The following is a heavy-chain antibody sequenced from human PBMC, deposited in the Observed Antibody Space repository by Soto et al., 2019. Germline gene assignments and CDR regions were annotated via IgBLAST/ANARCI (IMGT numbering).Heavy chain of an antibody. CDR1: GFTFSSYA. CDR2: ISGSGGST. V-gene: IGHV3-23*01. Sequence: GGSLRLSCAASGFTFSSYAMSWVRQAPGKGLEWVSAISGSGGSTYYADSVKGRFTISRDNSKNTLYLQMNSLRAEDTAVYYCAKDLEENGSGSYWDVWGQGTTVTVSS. J-gene: IGHJ6*02. D-gene: IGHD3-10*01. CDR3: AKDLEENGSGSYWDV.